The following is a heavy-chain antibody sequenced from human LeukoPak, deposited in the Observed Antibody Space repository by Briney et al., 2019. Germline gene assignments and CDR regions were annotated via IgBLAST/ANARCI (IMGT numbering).Heavy chain of an antibody. CDR3: AKGVRGGLGYFDY. CDR1: GFTFSSYA. J-gene: IGHJ4*02. CDR2: ISGSGGST. V-gene: IGHV3-23*01. Sequence: GGSLRLSCAASGFTFSSYAMSWVRQAPGKGLEWVSAISGSGGSTYYADSVKGRFTISRDNSKNTLYLQMNSLRAKDTAVYYCAKGVRGGLGYFDYWGQGTLVTVSS. D-gene: IGHD3-10*01.